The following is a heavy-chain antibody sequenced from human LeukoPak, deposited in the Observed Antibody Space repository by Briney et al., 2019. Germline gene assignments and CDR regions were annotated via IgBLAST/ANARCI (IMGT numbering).Heavy chain of an antibody. J-gene: IGHJ3*02. Sequence: SETLSLTCTVSDGSINTYYWSWIRQPAGKGLEWIGRIYTSGNTYYNPSFKSRVTMSIDTSKTQFSLKLSSVTAADTAVYYCARLPTVVTRAAFDIWGQGTMVTVSS. CDR3: ARLPTVVTRAAFDI. CDR2: IYTSGNT. D-gene: IGHD4-23*01. CDR1: DGSINTYY. V-gene: IGHV4-4*07.